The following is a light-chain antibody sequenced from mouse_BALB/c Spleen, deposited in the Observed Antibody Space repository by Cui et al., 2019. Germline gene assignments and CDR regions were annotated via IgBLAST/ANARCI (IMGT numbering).Light chain of an antibody. CDR1: SSVSY. CDR3: QQWSSNPPT. Sequence: QIVLTQSQAIMSASPGERVTLTCSASSSVSYMHWYQQKSGTSPIRLIYDTSKLASGVPARFSGSGSGTSYSLTISSVEAEDAATYYCQQWSSNPPTFGSGTKLEIK. CDR2: DTS. V-gene: IGKV4-59*01. J-gene: IGKJ4*01.